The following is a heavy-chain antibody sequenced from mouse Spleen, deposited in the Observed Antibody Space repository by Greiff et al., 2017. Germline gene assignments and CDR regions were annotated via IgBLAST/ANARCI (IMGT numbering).Heavy chain of an antibody. D-gene: IGHD4-1*01. Sequence: DVHLVESGGGLVQPGGSLSLSCAASGFTFTDYYMSWVRQPPGKALEWLGFIRNKANGYTTEYSASVKGRFTISRDNSQSILYLQMNALRAEDSATYYCARSANWEFDYWGQGTTLTVSS. CDR3: ARSANWEFDY. V-gene: IGHV7-3*01. CDR1: GFTFTDYY. J-gene: IGHJ2*01. CDR2: IRNKANGYTT.